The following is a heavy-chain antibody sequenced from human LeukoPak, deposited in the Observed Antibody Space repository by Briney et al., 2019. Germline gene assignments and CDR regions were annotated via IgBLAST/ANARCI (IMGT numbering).Heavy chain of an antibody. J-gene: IGHJ2*01. CDR2: INHSGST. D-gene: IGHD3-3*02. CDR1: GGSFSGYY. CDR3: ARASAFVNG. Sequence: PSETLSLTCAVYGGSFSGYYWSWIRQPPGKGLEWIGEINHSGSTNYNPSLKSRVTISVDTSKNQFSLKLSSVTAADTSVYYCARASAFVNGWGRGTLVTVSS. V-gene: IGHV4-34*01.